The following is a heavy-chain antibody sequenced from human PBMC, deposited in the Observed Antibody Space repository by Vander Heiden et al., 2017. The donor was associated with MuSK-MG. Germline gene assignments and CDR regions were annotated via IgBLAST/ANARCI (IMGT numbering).Heavy chain of an antibody. J-gene: IGHJ4*02. D-gene: IGHD2-2*01. CDR1: GGSISSISYF. V-gene: IGHV4-39*01. CDR3: ARRSKDSVPFDS. Sequence: LQLQESGPGLVKLSETLSLTCTVSGGSISSISYFWGWIRQPPGKGLEWIGSIFHTGNTYYTPSLKGRVTISVDTSKNQISLKLRSVTAADTAVYYCARRSKDSVPFDSWGQGTLVTVSS. CDR2: IFHTGNT.